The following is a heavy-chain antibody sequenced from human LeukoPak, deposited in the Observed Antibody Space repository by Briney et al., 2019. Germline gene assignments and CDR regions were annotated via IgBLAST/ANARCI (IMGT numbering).Heavy chain of an antibody. D-gene: IGHD6-6*01. V-gene: IGHV3-30-3*01. J-gene: IGHJ3*02. CDR3: ARESIGTGFDAFDI. CDR1: GFTFSSYA. Sequence: GGSLRLSCAASGFTFSSYAMHWVRQAPGKGLEWVAVISYDGSNKYYADSVKGRFTISRDNSKNTLYLQMNSLRVEDTAVYYCARESIGTGFDAFDIWGQGTMVTVSS. CDR2: ISYDGSNK.